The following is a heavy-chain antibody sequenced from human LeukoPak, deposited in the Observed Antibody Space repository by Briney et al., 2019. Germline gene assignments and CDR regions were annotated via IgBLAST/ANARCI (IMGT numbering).Heavy chain of an antibody. V-gene: IGHV4-34*01. J-gene: IGHJ3*02. D-gene: IGHD3-3*01. CDR1: GGSFSGYY. CDR2: INHSGST. CDR3: ARAHSAASYDFWSGYSGDAFDI. Sequence: SETLSLTCAVYGGSFSGYYWSWIRQPPGKGPEWIGEINHSGSTNYNPSLKSRVTISVDTSKNQFSLKLSSVTAADTAVYYCARAHSAASYDFWSGYSGDAFDIWGQGTMVTVSS.